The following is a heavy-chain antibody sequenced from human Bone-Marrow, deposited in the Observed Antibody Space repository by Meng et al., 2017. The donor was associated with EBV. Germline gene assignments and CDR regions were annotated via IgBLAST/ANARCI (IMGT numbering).Heavy chain of an antibody. CDR2: ISGSGDST. V-gene: IGHV3-23*01. CDR1: GFTFSSYA. J-gene: IGHJ4*02. CDR3: AKLRSGWLAFDY. Sequence: LGAGGGLVKPGGSLRLSCAASGFTFSSYAMSWVRQAPGMGLEWVSLISGSGDSTYYADSVKGRFTVSRDNSKNTLHVQMNSLRAEDTAVYYCAKLRSGWLAFDYWGQGTLVTVSS. D-gene: IGHD6-19*01.